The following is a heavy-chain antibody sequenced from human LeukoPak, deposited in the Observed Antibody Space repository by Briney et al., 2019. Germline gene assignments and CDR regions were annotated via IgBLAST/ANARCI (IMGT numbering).Heavy chain of an antibody. CDR3: ARDPKDGDYTDY. CDR1: GFTFSSYW. Sequence: PGGSLRLSCAASGFTFSSYWMHWVRQAPGKGLVWVSRINSDGSSTSYADPVKGRFTISRDNAKNTLYLQMNSLRAEDTAVYYCARDPKDGDYTDYWGQGTLVTVSS. J-gene: IGHJ4*02. V-gene: IGHV3-74*01. CDR2: INSDGSST. D-gene: IGHD4-17*01.